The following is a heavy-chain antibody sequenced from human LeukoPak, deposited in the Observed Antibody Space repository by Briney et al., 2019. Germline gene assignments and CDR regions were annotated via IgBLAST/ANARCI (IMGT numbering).Heavy chain of an antibody. Sequence: GGSLRLSCGASAFSFSSDWMSWDRETPGKGLEWVANIKEDGRERTYMDSVKGRFTIYRDNAKNSLFLKMNSLRAEDTAVYYCARDSRHCTNIDCRGDGFDIWGQGTVVTVSS. CDR3: ARDSRHCTNIDCRGDGFDI. CDR1: AFSFSSDW. CDR2: IKEDGRER. V-gene: IGHV3-7*01. D-gene: IGHD2-8*01. J-gene: IGHJ3*02.